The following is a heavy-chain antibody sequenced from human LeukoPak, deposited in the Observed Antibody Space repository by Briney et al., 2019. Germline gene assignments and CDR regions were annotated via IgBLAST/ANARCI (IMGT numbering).Heavy chain of an antibody. CDR2: ISSSSSTI. Sequence: PGGSLRLSCAASGFTFSSYSMNWVRQAPGKGLEWVSYISSSSSTIYYADSVKGRFTISRDNAKNSLYLQMNSLRAEDTAVYYCTVVATLPINYYYYYYMDVWGKGATVTVSS. J-gene: IGHJ6*03. V-gene: IGHV3-48*01. CDR3: TVVATLPINYYYYYYMDV. D-gene: IGHD5-12*01. CDR1: GFTFSSYS.